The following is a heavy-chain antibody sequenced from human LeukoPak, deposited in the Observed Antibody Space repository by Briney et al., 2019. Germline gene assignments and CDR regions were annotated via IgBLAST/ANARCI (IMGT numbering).Heavy chain of an antibody. D-gene: IGHD3-22*01. V-gene: IGHV4-59*01. CDR2: ISYTGNT. CDR3: ARLYYDTSGYSTPHLGWFDP. Sequence: SETLSLTCTVSGGSFSSYYWSWIRQPPGKGLEWIGYISYTGNTSHNPSLKSRDTISVDTSKNQFSLKLSSVTAADTAVYYCARLYYDTSGYSTPHLGWFDPWGQGTLVTVSS. J-gene: IGHJ5*02. CDR1: GGSFSSYY.